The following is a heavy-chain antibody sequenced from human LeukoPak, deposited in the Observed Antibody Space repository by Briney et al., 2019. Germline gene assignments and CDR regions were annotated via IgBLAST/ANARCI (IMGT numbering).Heavy chain of an antibody. Sequence: SETLSLTCAVYGGSFSGYYWSWIRQPPGKGLEWIGEINHSGSTNYNPSLKSRVTISVDTSKNQFSLKLSSVTAADTAVYYCARSLMVYAQFDYWGQGTLVTVSS. CDR3: ARSLMVYAQFDY. J-gene: IGHJ4*02. D-gene: IGHD2-8*01. V-gene: IGHV4-34*01. CDR2: INHSGST. CDR1: GGSFSGYY.